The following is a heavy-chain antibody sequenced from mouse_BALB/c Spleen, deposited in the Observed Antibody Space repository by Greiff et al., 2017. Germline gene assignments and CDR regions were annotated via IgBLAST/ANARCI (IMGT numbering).Heavy chain of an antibody. CDR3: ASSSQYYFDY. V-gene: IGHV2-9*02. D-gene: IGHD1-1*01. CDR2: IWAGGST. CDR1: GFSLTSYG. Sequence: VQLVESGPGLVAPSQSLSITCTVSGFSLTSYGVHWVRQPPGQGLEWLGVIWAGGSTNYNSALMSRLSISKDNSKSQGFLKMNSLQTDDTAMYCCASSSQYYFDYWGQGTTLTVSS. J-gene: IGHJ2*01.